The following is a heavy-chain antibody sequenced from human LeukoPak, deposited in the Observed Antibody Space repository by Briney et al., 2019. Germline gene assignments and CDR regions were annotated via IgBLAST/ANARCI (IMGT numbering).Heavy chain of an antibody. J-gene: IGHJ4*02. CDR1: GFNFKSYA. CDR2: LTDDGSEN. V-gene: IGHV3-30*15. Sequence: QSGGSLRLSCAASGFNFKSYAMPWVRQAPGKGLEWVAVLTDDGSENTYADSVKGRFTISRDNSENTLYLQMSSLGVEDTAVYYCARAWVSGAPFPLELWGRGTLVTVSS. CDR3: ARAWVSGAPFPLEL. D-gene: IGHD1-26*01.